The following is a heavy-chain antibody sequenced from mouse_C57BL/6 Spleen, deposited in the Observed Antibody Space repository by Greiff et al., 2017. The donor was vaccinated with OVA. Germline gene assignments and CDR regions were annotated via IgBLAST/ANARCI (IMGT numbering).Heavy chain of an antibody. D-gene: IGHD1-1*01. CDR2: INPSSGYT. J-gene: IGHJ4*01. Sequence: VQLQQSGAELAKPGASVKLSCKASGYTFTSYWMHWVKQRPGQGLEWIGYINPSSGYTKYNQKFKDKATLTADKSSSTAYMQLSSLTYEDSAVYYCARISPLRRFLMDYWGQGTSGTVSS. V-gene: IGHV1-7*01. CDR3: ARISPLRRFLMDY. CDR1: GYTFTSYW.